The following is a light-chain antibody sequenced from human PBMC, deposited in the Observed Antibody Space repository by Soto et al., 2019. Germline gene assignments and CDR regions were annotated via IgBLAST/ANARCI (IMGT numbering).Light chain of an antibody. CDR2: GAS. CDR3: QQYGDSPIT. CDR1: HSVTSTY. V-gene: IGKV3-20*01. Sequence: ETVLTQSPGTLSLSPGERATLSCRASHSVTSTYLAWYQQKPGQAPRLLISGASNRATGVPDRFSGNGSGTDFTLTITGLEPEDFALYYCQQYGDSPITFGQGTRLEIK. J-gene: IGKJ5*01.